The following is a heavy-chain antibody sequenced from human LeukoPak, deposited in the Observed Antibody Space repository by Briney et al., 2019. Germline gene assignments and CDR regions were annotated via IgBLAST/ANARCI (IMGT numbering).Heavy chain of an antibody. D-gene: IGHD5-12*01. CDR2: INSDGSIT. Sequence: GGSLRLSCAASGFTLSSYWMHWVRQAPGKGLMWVSRINSDGSITNYADSVKGRFTISRDNAKNTLYLQMNSLRAEDTAVYYCARVRATFSPHFDNWGQGTLVTVSS. CDR3: ARVRATFSPHFDN. V-gene: IGHV3-74*01. J-gene: IGHJ4*02. CDR1: GFTLSSYW.